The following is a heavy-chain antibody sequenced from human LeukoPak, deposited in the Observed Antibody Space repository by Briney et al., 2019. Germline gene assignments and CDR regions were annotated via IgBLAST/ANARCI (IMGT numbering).Heavy chain of an antibody. CDR3: ARDVFRRGYCSSTSCYTGNWFDP. CDR1: GGTFSSYA. D-gene: IGHD2-2*02. Sequence: ASVKVSCKASGGTFSSYAISWVRQAPGQGLEWMGWINPNSGGTNYAQKFQGRVTMTRDTSISTAYMELSRLRSDDTAVYYCARDVFRRGYCSSTSCYTGNWFDPWGQGTLVTVSS. V-gene: IGHV1-2*02. CDR2: INPNSGGT. J-gene: IGHJ5*02.